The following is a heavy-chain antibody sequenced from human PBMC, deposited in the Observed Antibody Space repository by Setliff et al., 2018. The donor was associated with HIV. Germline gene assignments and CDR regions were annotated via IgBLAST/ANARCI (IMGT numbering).Heavy chain of an antibody. J-gene: IGHJ5*02. V-gene: IGHV3-30*04. CDR2: ISYDGSDK. CDR3: ASSGSGGYNNWFGP. Sequence: GGSLRLSCAASGFTFSNYAMHWVRQAPVKGLEWVAVISYDGSDKYYADSVKGRFTISRDNDKNSVHLQMTSLRAEDTAVYYCASSGSGGYNNWFGPWGQGTLVTVSS. D-gene: IGHD3-10*01. CDR1: GFTFSNYA.